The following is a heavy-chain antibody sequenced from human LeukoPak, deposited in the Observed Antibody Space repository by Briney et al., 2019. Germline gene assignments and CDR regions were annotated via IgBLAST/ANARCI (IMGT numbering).Heavy chain of an antibody. D-gene: IGHD6-13*01. V-gene: IGHV4-59*01. Sequence: SETLSLTCTVSGGSISSYYWSWIRQPPGKGLEWIGHIYYSGNTNYNPSLKSRVTISVDTSKNQFSLQLSSVTAADTAVFYCARGSSWQGFDYWGQGTLVTVSS. CDR1: GGSISSYY. CDR2: IYYSGNT. CDR3: ARGSSWQGFDY. J-gene: IGHJ4*02.